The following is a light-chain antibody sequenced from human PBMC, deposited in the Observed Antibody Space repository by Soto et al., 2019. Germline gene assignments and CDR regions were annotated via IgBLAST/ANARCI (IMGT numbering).Light chain of an antibody. V-gene: IGKV2-28*01. Sequence: DIVMTQSPLSLPVTPGEPASISCRSSQSLLHSNGYNYLDWYLQKPGQSPQLLVYLGSNRASGVPYRFSGSGSCTDFTLKISRVEAEDVGVYYCMQALQTWTFGQGTKVEIK. CDR1: QSLLHSNGYNY. CDR3: MQALQTWT. CDR2: LGS. J-gene: IGKJ1*01.